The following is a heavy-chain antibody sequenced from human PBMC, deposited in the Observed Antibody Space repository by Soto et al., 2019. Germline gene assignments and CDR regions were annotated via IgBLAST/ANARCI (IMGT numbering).Heavy chain of an antibody. D-gene: IGHD5-18*01. J-gene: IGHJ5*02. CDR3: VRALRHTAMVYPWFDP. V-gene: IGHV4-31*03. CDR2: IYESGYT. CDR1: GASVSTGAYY. Sequence: SETLSLTCTVSGASVSTGAYYWGWVRHRPGKGLEWVGYIYESGYTYYNTSLKSRLTISLDRSNNQFSLGLTSVTAADTAVYYCVRALRHTAMVYPWFDPWGQGTLVTVSS.